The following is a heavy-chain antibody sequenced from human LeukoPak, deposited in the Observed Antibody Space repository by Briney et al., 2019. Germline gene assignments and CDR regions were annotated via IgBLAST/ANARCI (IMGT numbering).Heavy chain of an antibody. V-gene: IGHV4-4*07. Sequence: SETLSLTCSVSGGSINGYYWSWIRQPTGKGLEGIVRFNINGNTNRNVNLYSRVTMSGDTSKNQISLNLSSVTAADTAVYYCARDLMGPTAGRTGFDIWGQGIMVTVSS. D-gene: IGHD1-26*01. CDR3: ARDLMGPTAGRTGFDI. J-gene: IGHJ3*02. CDR1: GGSINGYY. CDR2: FNINGNT.